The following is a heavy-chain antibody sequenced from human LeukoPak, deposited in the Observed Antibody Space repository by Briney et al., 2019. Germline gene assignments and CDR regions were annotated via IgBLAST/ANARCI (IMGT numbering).Heavy chain of an antibody. J-gene: IGHJ5*02. V-gene: IGHV3-11*01. CDR2: ISSSGSTI. D-gene: IGHD3-22*01. CDR3: ARRGDSSGYYYEYNWFDP. CDR1: GFTFSDYY. Sequence: GSLRLSCAASGFTFSDYYMSWIRQAPGKGLEWVSYISSSGSTIYYADSVKGRFTISRDNAKNSLYLQMNSLRAEDTAVYYCARRGDSSGYYYEYNWFDPWGQGTLVTVSS.